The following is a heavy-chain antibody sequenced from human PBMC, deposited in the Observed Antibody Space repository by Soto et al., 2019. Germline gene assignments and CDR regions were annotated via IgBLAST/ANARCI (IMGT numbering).Heavy chain of an antibody. J-gene: IGHJ4*02. D-gene: IGHD6-6*01. CDR1: GGTFSSYT. Sequence: QVQQVRSGAEVKKPGSSVKVPCKASGGTFSSYTISWVRQAPGQGLEWMARIIPIMNITNCAQKFQDRVTLTTDSYTNPAYLELSRLTSEDTAVYYCSSQSMRPRPLPVYSLDYWGQGVLVTVSS. CDR2: IIPIMNIT. CDR3: SSQSMRPRPLPVYSLDY. V-gene: IGHV1-69*02.